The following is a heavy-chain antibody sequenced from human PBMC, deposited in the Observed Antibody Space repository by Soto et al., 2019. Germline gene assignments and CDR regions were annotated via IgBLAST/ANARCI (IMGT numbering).Heavy chain of an antibody. CDR2: IYYSGST. D-gene: IGHD3-3*01. J-gene: IGHJ4*02. V-gene: IGHV4-59*01. CDR3: ARFTTIFGVVSYAFDY. CDR1: GGSITSYY. Sequence: SETLSLTCTVSGGSITSYYLTWIRQPPGKGLEWIGYIYYSGSTNYNPSLNSRVTISVDTSKNQFSLKLSSVTAADAAVYYCARFTTIFGVVSYAFDYWGQGTLVTVSS.